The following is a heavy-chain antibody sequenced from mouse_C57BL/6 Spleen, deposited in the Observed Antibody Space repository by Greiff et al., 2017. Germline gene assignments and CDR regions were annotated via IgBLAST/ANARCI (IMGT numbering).Heavy chain of an antibody. CDR3: AREDYGSSYGY. J-gene: IGHJ2*01. V-gene: IGHV1-59*01. CDR1: GYTFTSYW. Sequence: VQLQESGAELVRPGTSVKLSCKASGYTFTSYWMHWVKQRPGQGLEWIGVIDPSDSYTTYNQKFKGKATLTVDTSSSTAYMQLSSLTSEDSAVYYCAREDYGSSYGYWGQGTTLTVSS. D-gene: IGHD1-1*01. CDR2: IDPSDSYT.